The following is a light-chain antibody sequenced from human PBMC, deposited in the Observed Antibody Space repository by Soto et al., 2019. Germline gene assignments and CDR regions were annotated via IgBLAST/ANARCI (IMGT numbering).Light chain of an antibody. CDR2: DAS. J-gene: IGKJ5*01. CDR3: QQSSNWPPIT. Sequence: EIQMTQSPSSLSGYVVARVINTRRSSQGISNWLAWYQQKPGKAPKLLIYDASSLESGVPSRFSGSGSGTEFTLTIRSLEPEDFAVYYCQQSSNWPPITFGKGTRLEIK. CDR1: QGISNW. V-gene: IGKV1-5*01.